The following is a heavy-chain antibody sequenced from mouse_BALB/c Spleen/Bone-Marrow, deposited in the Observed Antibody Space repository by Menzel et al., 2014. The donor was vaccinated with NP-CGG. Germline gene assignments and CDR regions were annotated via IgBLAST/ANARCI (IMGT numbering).Heavy chain of an antibody. CDR2: INPDNDDS. Sequence: VQLQQSGPELVKPGASVKMSCTASGFNFTTYVMHWVKQKPGQGLEWIGYINPDNDDSKYNEKFKGKATMTSDKSSSTAYMGLSSLEYEASAVYYCAGGYYGSTCFAYWGQGTLVTVSA. CDR3: AGGYYGSTCFAY. D-gene: IGHD1-1*02. J-gene: IGHJ3*01. CDR1: GFNFTTYV. V-gene: IGHV1-14*01.